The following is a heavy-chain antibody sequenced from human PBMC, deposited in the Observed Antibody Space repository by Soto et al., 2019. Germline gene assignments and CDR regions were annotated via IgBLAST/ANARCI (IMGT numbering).Heavy chain of an antibody. D-gene: IGHD1-26*01. CDR2: SRNKANSYST. CDR1: GFTFSDHY. V-gene: IGHV3-72*01. CDR3: ARFSGSYTRGLDY. J-gene: IGHJ4*02. Sequence: VQLVESGGGLVQPGGSLRLSCAASGFTFSDHYMDWVRQAPGKGLEWVGRSRNKANSYSTEYAASVKDRFTISRDESKNSLYLQMNSLKTEDTAVYYCARFSGSYTRGLDYWGQGTLVTVSS.